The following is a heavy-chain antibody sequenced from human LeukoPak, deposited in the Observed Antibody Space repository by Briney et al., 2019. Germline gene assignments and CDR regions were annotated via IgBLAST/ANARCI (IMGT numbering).Heavy chain of an antibody. CDR2: IYYTGST. CDR1: GGSISSGGYY. CDR3: ARTYYDNSGYFFDY. D-gene: IGHD3-22*01. V-gene: IGHV4-31*03. J-gene: IGHJ4*02. Sequence: PSQTLSLTCTVSGGSISSGGYYWSWIRQHPGKGLEWIGYIYYTGSTYYNPSLRSRVTISVDTSKNQFSLKLTSVTAADTAVFYCARTYYDNSGYFFDYWGQGTLVTVSS.